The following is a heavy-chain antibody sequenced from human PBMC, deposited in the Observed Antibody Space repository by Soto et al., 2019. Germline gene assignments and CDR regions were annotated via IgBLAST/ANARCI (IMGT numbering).Heavy chain of an antibody. Sequence: QVQLVQSGAEVKKPGSSVKVSCKASGGTFSSYTISWVRQAPGQGLEWMGRIIPILGIANYAQKFQGRVTITADKPTSPAYMELGSLRSEDTAVYYCGGGDTMVRGGGFDYWGQGTLVTVSS. CDR1: GGTFSSYT. D-gene: IGHD3-10*01. CDR2: IIPILGIA. V-gene: IGHV1-69*02. CDR3: GGGDTMVRGGGFDY. J-gene: IGHJ4*02.